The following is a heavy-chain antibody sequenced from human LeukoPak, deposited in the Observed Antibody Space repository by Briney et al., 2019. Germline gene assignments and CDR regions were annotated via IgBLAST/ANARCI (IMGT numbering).Heavy chain of an antibody. CDR1: GYGFTSYW. CDR3: ARLRFPEYYFDY. V-gene: IGHV5-51*01. CDR2: IYPGDSDT. Sequence: GESLKISCKGSGYGFTSYWIGWVRPMPGKGLEWMGIIYPGDSDTRYSPSFQGQVTISADKSISTAYLQWSSLEASDTAMYYCARLRFPEYYFDYWGQGTLVTVSS. J-gene: IGHJ4*02. D-gene: IGHD3-3*01.